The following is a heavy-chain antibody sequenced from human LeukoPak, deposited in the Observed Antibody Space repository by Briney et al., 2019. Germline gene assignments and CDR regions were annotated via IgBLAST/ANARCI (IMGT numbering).Heavy chain of an antibody. CDR2: IYYSGST. CDR1: GGSINSSSYY. J-gene: IGHJ4*02. Sequence: SETLSLTCTVSGGSINSSSYYWAWIRQPPGKGLDWIGSIYYSGSTYYNSSLKSRVTISVDTSKNQFSLELSSVTAADTAVYSCARHGWLGVGGWYWGQGTLVTVSS. V-gene: IGHV4-39*01. D-gene: IGHD6-19*01. CDR3: ARHGWLGVGGWY.